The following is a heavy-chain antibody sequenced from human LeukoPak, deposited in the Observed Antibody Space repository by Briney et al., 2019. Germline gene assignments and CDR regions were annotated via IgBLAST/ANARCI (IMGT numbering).Heavy chain of an antibody. V-gene: IGHV4-59*12. CDR1: GGSISSYY. Sequence: PSETLSLTCTVSGGSISSYYWSWIRQPPGKGLEWIGYIFYSGSTNYNPSLKSRVTISVDTSKNQFSLKLSSVTAADTAVYYCARGVLAVRGVIPDYWGQGTLVTVSS. CDR2: IFYSGST. J-gene: IGHJ4*02. D-gene: IGHD3-10*01. CDR3: ARGVLAVRGVIPDY.